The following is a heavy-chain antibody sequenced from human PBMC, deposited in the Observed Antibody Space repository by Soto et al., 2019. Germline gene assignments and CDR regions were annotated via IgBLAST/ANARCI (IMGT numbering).Heavy chain of an antibody. CDR1: GFTFTTYW. J-gene: IGHJ6*02. V-gene: IGHV3-74*01. CDR3: ARGLKNYYGVDV. CDR2: IKGDGSSL. Sequence: EVKVVESGGGLVQPGGSLGLSCAASGFTFTTYWMHWLRQVPGKGLVWVSRIKGDGSSLSYADSVKGRFTISRDNVENTVYLQMGSLRADDTAVYYCARGLKNYYGVDVWGQGTTVTVSS.